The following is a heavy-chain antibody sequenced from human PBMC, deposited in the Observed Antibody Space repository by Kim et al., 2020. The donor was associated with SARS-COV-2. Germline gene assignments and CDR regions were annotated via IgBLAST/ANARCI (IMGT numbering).Heavy chain of an antibody. CDR2: INAGNGNT. CDR1: GYTFTSYA. J-gene: IGHJ4*02. Sequence: ASVKVSCKASGYTFTSYAMHWVRQAPGQRLEWMGWINAGNGNTKYSQKFQGRVTITRDTSASTAYMELSSLRSEDTAVYYCARSNYVWGSYRPGGDYWGQGTLVTVSS. V-gene: IGHV1-3*01. D-gene: IGHD3-16*02. CDR3: ARSNYVWGSYRPGGDY.